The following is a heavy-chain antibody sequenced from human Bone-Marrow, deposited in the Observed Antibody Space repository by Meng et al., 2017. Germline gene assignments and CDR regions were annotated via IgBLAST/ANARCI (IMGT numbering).Heavy chain of an antibody. Sequence: GESLKISCAATGFSFDTYAMSWVRQAPGKGLRWVSDISGSGDKTYYADSVKGRFTISRDNAKNSLYLQMNSLRAEDTALYYCAKDTWHYGDYLDAAFDIWGQGTMVTVSS. CDR1: GFSFDTYA. CDR3: AKDTWHYGDYLDAAFDI. J-gene: IGHJ3*02. V-gene: IGHV3-23*01. D-gene: IGHD4-17*01. CDR2: ISGSGDKT.